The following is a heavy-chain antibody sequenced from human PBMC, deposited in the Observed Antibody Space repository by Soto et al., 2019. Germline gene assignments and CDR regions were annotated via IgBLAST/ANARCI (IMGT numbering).Heavy chain of an antibody. Sequence: EVQLVESGGGLVQPGGSLRLSCAASGFTFSSYWMSWVRQAPGKGLEWVANIKQDGSEKYYVDSVKGRFTISRDNAKNSLYLQMNSLRAEDTAVYYCARAPPGGSSWYLVAGWFDPWGQGTLVTVSS. V-gene: IGHV3-7*01. J-gene: IGHJ5*02. CDR3: ARAPPGGSSWYLVAGWFDP. CDR2: IKQDGSEK. CDR1: GFTFSSYW. D-gene: IGHD6-13*01.